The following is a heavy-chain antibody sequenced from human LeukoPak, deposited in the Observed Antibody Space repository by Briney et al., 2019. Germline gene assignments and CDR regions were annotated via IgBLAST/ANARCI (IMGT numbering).Heavy chain of an antibody. CDR3: ATTNDGGGYQWGDFFDF. V-gene: IGHV1-69*04. D-gene: IGHD3-22*01. J-gene: IGHJ4*02. CDR2: VIPNLGTT. CDR1: GGTSNSHA. Sequence: SVKVSCKASGGTSNSHAISWVRQAPGQGLEWMGRVIPNLGTTNRAQNFQDRVTLTADKSTNTAYMELTSLTSDDTAVYYCATTNDGGGYQWGDFFDFWGQGTLVTVSS.